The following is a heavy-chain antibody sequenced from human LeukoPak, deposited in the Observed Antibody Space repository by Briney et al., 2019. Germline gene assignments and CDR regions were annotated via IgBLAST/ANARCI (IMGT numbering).Heavy chain of an antibody. CDR1: GYTFTGYY. J-gene: IGHJ3*02. Sequence: ASVKVSCKASGYTFTGYYMHWVRQAPGQGLEWMGWINPNSGGTNYAQKFQGRVTITADESTSTAYMELSSLRSEDTAVYYCASWYYYDSSGYYEETDAFDIWGQGTMVTVSS. D-gene: IGHD3-22*01. CDR3: ASWYYYDSSGYYEETDAFDI. CDR2: INPNSGGT. V-gene: IGHV1-2*02.